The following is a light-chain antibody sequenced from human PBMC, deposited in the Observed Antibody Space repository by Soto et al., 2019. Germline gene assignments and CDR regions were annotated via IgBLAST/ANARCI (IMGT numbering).Light chain of an antibody. J-gene: IGKJ5*01. CDR2: GAS. Sequence: EIVITQSPSTLSISPLEIATLSCRASQTIGNDLAWYQQKPGQAPRLLIYGASSRATGIPDRFSGSGSGTDFTLTISRLEPEDFAVYYCQQYGSSPPNTFGQGTRLEIK. CDR1: QTIGND. CDR3: QQYGSSPPNT. V-gene: IGKV3-20*01.